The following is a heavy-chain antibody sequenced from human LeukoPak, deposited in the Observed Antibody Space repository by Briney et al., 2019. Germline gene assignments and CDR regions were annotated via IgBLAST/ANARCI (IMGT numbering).Heavy chain of an antibody. Sequence: SETLSLTCTVSGGSTNSYYWSWIRQSPGKGLEWIGYINYSGSTNYNPSLKGRVTMSVDTSKNQVSLKLSSVTAADTAVYYCAKGYNYAYGWFDPWGQGTLVTVSS. D-gene: IGHD5-18*01. V-gene: IGHV4-59*01. CDR3: AKGYNYAYGWFDP. CDR1: GGSTNSYY. CDR2: INYSGST. J-gene: IGHJ5*02.